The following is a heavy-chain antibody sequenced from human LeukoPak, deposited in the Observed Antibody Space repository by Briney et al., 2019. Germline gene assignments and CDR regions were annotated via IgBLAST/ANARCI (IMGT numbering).Heavy chain of an antibody. CDR2: IYYSGST. CDR1: GGSISSYY. J-gene: IGHJ4*02. D-gene: IGHD3-10*01. CDR3: ARDRDASGIYPFDY. V-gene: IGHV4-59*01. Sequence: SETLSLTCTVSGGSISSYYWSWIRQPPGKGLEWFGYIYYSGSTNYNPSLKSRVTISVDTSKNQFSLKLSSVTAADTAVYYCARDRDASGIYPFDYWGQGTLVTVSS.